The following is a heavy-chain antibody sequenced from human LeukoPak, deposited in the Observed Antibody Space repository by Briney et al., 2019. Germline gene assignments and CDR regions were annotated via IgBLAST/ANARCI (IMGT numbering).Heavy chain of an antibody. D-gene: IGHD2-2*01. CDR2: ISAYNGNT. CDR3: ARLIGSSTNIGWFDP. V-gene: IGHV1-18*01. J-gene: IGHJ5*02. CDR1: GYTLTSYG. Sequence: ASVKVSCKASGYTLTSYGISWVRQAPGQGLGWMGWISAYNGNTNYAQKLQGRVTMTTDTSTSTAYMELRSLRSDDTAVYYCARLIGSSTNIGWFDPWGQGTLVTVSS.